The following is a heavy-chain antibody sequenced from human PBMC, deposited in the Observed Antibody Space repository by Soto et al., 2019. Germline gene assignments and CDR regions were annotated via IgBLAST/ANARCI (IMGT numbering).Heavy chain of an antibody. CDR3: ARDLWMATTRGDDAFDI. J-gene: IGHJ3*02. CDR2: IKQDGSEK. V-gene: IGHV3-7*01. D-gene: IGHD5-12*01. CDR1: GFTFSSYW. Sequence: PGGSLRLSCAASGFTFSSYWMSWVRQAPGKGLEWVANIKQDGSEKYYVDSVKGRFTISRDNAKNSLYLQMNSLRAEDTAGYYCARDLWMATTRGDDAFDIWGQGTMVTVSS.